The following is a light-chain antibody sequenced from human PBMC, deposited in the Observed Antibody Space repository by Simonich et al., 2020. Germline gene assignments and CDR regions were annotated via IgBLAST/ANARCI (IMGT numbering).Light chain of an antibody. CDR2: VDS. CDR1: KIGSKS. CDR3: QVWDSSSDHVV. J-gene: IGLJ2*01. V-gene: IGLV3-21*03. Sequence: SYVLTQPPSVSVAPGKTARITWGGNKIGSKSVHWYQQKPGQAPVLVVYVDSDRPSGIPERFSGSNSGNTATLTISRVEAGDEADYYCQVWDSSSDHVVFGGGTKLTVL.